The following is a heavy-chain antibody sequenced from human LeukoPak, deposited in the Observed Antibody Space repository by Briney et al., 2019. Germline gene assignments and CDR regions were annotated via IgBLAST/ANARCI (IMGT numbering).Heavy chain of an antibody. J-gene: IGHJ4*02. CDR2: IYYSGST. CDR3: ASRIVATIFDY. CDR1: GGSISSSSYY. Sequence: SETLSLTCTVSGGSISSSSYYWGWIRQPPGKGVEWIGSIYYSGSTYYNPSLKSRVTISVDTSKNQFSLKLSSVTAADTAVYYCASRIVATIFDYWGQGTLVTVSS. V-gene: IGHV4-39*07. D-gene: IGHD5-12*01.